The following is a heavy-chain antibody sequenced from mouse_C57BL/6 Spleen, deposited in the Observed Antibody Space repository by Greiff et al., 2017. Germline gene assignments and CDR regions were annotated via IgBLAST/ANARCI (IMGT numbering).Heavy chain of an antibody. V-gene: IGHV1-5*01. CDR3: TSIYYYGSSYFDY. J-gene: IGHJ2*01. Sequence: VQLQQSGTVLARPGASVKMSCKTSGYTFTSYWMHWVKQRPGQGLEWIGAIYPGNSDTSYNQKFKGKAKLTAVTSASTAYMELSSLTNEDSAVYYCTSIYYYGSSYFDYWGQGTTLTVSS. D-gene: IGHD1-1*01. CDR2: IYPGNSDT. CDR1: GYTFTSYW.